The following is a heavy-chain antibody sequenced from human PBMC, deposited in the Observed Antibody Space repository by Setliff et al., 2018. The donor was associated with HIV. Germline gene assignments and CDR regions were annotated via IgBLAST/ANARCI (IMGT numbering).Heavy chain of an antibody. Sequence: GGSLRLSCAASGFTFTIYTMNWVRQAPGKGLEWVSSLSGDSNHIYYADSVKGRFTISRDNAKNLVYLQMDSLRAEDTAMYYCVKVSRGTVVRGVILVGYFDYWGQGTLVTVSS. CDR1: GFTFTIYT. D-gene: IGHD3-10*02. J-gene: IGHJ4*02. CDR3: VKVSRGTVVRGVILVGYFDY. V-gene: IGHV3-21*01. CDR2: LSGDSNHI.